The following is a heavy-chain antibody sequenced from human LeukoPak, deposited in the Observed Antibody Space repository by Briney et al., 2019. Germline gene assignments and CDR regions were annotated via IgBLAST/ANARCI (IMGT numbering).Heavy chain of an antibody. CDR1: GYTFTSFD. CDR3: TRGPFLNGNAYNWFDP. D-gene: IGHD1-20*01. Sequence: ASVKVSCKTSGYTFTSFDINWVRHTTGHGPEWMGWVNCDNENTRYARKFQGRVAITRDTSTRTVYLELNNLSSDDTATYYCTRGPFLNGNAYNWFDPWGQGTLVTVSS. V-gene: IGHV1-8*03. CDR2: VNCDNENT. J-gene: IGHJ5*02.